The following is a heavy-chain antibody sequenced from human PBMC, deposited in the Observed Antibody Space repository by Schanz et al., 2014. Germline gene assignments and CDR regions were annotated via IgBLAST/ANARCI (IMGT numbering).Heavy chain of an antibody. CDR2: ISSSSGTI. Sequence: VQLVESGGGVVQPGRSLRLSCAASGFTFSNYGMNWVRQAPEKGLEWVSYISSSSGTIYYADSVKGRFTISRDNAKNLLYLQMNGLRAEDTAVYFCARDGDFDYWGQGTLVTVSS. J-gene: IGHJ4*02. V-gene: IGHV3-48*01. CDR3: ARDGDFDY. CDR1: GFTFSNYG.